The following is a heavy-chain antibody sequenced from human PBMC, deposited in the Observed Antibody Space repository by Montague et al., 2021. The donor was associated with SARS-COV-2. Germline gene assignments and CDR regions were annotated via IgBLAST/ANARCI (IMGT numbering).Heavy chain of an antibody. D-gene: IGHD1-26*01. J-gene: IGHJ3*02. CDR3: ARIWGATRGDAFDI. V-gene: IGHV2-70*01. CDR2: IDWDDDK. CDR1: GFSLSTSGMC. Sequence: PALVKPTQTLTLTCTFSGFSLSTSGMCVSWIRQPPGKALEWLALIDWDDDKYYGTSLKTRLTISKDTSKNQVVLTMTNMDPVDTATYYCARIWGATRGDAFDIWGQGQWSPSLQ.